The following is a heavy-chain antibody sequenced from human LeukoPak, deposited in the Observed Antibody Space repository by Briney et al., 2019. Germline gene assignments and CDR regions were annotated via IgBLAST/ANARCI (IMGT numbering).Heavy chain of an antibody. CDR3: AKGVGMNYYYMDV. V-gene: IGHV3-23*01. J-gene: IGHJ6*03. Sequence: GGSLRLSCAASGFTFSSYAMSWVRQAPGKGLEWVSAISGSGGSTYYADSVKGRFTISRDNSKNTLYQQMNSLRAEDTAVYYCAKGVGMNYYYMDVWGKGTTVTVSS. D-gene: IGHD1-26*01. CDR1: GFTFSSYA. CDR2: ISGSGGST.